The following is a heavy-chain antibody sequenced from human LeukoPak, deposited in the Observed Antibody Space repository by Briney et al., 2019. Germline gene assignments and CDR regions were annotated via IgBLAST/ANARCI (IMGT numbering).Heavy chain of an antibody. CDR1: GGSFSGYY. D-gene: IGHD5-18*01. V-gene: IGHV4-34*01. CDR2: INHSGST. CDR3: ARTDAHSYGYFFDY. J-gene: IGHJ4*02. Sequence: SETLSLTCAVYGGSFSGYYWSWIRQPPGKGLEWIGEINHSGSTNYNPSLKSRVTISVDTSKNQFSLKLSSVTAADTAVYYCARTDAHSYGYFFDYWGQGTLVTVSS.